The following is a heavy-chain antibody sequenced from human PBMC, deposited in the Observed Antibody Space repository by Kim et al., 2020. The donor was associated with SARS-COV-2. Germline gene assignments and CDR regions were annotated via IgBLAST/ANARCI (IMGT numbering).Heavy chain of an antibody. D-gene: IGHD3-10*01. CDR2: ISYDGSNK. V-gene: IGHV3-30*18. CDR1: GFTFSSYG. Sequence: GGSLRLSCAASGFTFSSYGMHWVRQAPGKGLEWVAVISYDGSNKYYADSVKGRFTISRDNSKNTLYLQMNSLRAEDTAVYYCAKVESGWFGEGYYYYYGMDVWGQGTTVTVSS. CDR3: AKVESGWFGEGYYYYYGMDV. J-gene: IGHJ6*02.